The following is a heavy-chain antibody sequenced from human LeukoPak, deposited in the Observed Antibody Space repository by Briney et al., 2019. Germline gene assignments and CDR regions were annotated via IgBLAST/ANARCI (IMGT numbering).Heavy chain of an antibody. J-gene: IGHJ4*02. D-gene: IGHD1-26*01. CDR3: ARPSGHSGSYYWSY. Sequence: GGSLRLSCAASGFIFSSYAMSWVRQAPGKGLECVSVISGSGRTTDYADSVKGRFTISRDNSKDTLYLQLNSLRAEDTAVYYCARPSGHSGSYYWSYWGQGTLVTVSS. CDR2: ISGSGRTT. CDR1: GFIFSSYA. V-gene: IGHV3-23*01.